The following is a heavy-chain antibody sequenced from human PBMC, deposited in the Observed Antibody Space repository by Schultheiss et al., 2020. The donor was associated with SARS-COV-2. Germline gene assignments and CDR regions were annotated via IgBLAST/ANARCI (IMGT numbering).Heavy chain of an antibody. CDR2: ISWNSGSI. CDR3: ARDYYYDSSGYYQDAFDI. CDR1: GFTFSSYS. V-gene: IGHV3-48*04. Sequence: GGSLRLSCAASGFTFSSYSMNWVRQAPGKGLEWVSGISWNSGSIGYADSVKGRFTISRDNAKNSLYLQMNSLRAEDTAVYYCARDYYYDSSGYYQDAFDIWGQGTMVTVSS. J-gene: IGHJ3*02. D-gene: IGHD3-22*01.